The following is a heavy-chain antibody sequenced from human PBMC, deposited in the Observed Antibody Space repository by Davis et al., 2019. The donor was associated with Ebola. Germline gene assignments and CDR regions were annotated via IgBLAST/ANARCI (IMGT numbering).Heavy chain of an antibody. V-gene: IGHV4-59*12. CDR3: ARGRGAAGTFYWFDP. Sequence: PSETLSLTCTVSGGSIRSYYWSWIRQPPGKGLEWIGYIYYSGSANYNPSLRSRVTISIDTSKKQFSLNLTSLTAADTAVYYCARGRGAAGTFYWFDPWGQGTLVTVSS. D-gene: IGHD6-13*01. CDR2: IYYSGSA. J-gene: IGHJ5*02. CDR1: GGSIRSYY.